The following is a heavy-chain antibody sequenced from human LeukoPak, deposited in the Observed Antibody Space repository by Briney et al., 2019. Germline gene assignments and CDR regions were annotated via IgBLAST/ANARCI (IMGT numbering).Heavy chain of an antibody. CDR1: GFTFKNYA. CDR3: AKDSWKTVPAASDY. Sequence: QPGGSLRLSCAASGFTFKNYAMSWVRQAPGKGLEWVSAISGGGISTYYADSVKGRFTISRVNSKNTVYLQMNSLRAEDTAIYYCAKDSWKTVPAASDYWGQGTLVTVSS. CDR2: ISGGGIST. D-gene: IGHD2-2*01. V-gene: IGHV3-23*01. J-gene: IGHJ4*02.